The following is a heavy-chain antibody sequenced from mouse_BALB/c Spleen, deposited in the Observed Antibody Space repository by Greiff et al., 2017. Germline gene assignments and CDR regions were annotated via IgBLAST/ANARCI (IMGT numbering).Heavy chain of an antibody. CDR1: GFTFTDTY. Sequence: VQLKESGAELVKPGASVKLSCTASGFTFTDTYMHWVKQRPEQGLEWIGRIDPANGNTKYDPKFQGKATITADTSSNTAYLQLSSLTSEDTAVYYCARAQGYWYFDDWGAGTTVTVSS. CDR3: ARAQGYWYFDD. V-gene: IGHV14-3*02. CDR2: IDPANGNT. J-gene: IGHJ1*01.